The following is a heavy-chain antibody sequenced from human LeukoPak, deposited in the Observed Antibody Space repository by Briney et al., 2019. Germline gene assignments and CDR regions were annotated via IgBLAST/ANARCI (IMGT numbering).Heavy chain of an antibody. CDR2: FYSGGGNT. CDR1: GFTVSDNY. Sequence: GSLSLSCAASGFTVSDNYMSWVRQAPGKGLEWVSVFYSGGGNTNYANSVKGRFTISRDNSKNTLYLQMNSLRAEDTAVYYCARERYCGGDCYSFAFDIWGQGTMVTVSS. CDR3: ARERYCGGDCYSFAFDI. V-gene: IGHV3-66*01. J-gene: IGHJ3*02. D-gene: IGHD2-21*02.